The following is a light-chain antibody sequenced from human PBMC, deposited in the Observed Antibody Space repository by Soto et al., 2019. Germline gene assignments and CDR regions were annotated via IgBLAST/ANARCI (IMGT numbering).Light chain of an antibody. V-gene: IGKV3-15*01. CDR1: RSVSSD. CDR2: GAS. Sequence: EIVLTQSPATLSVSPGDRATLSCRASRSVSSDLAWFQQKPGQAPRLLIYGASTRATGIPARFSGSGSGTEFTLTISSLQSEDFAVYYCQQYNNWRTFGQGTKLEIK. CDR3: QQYNNWRT. J-gene: IGKJ2*01.